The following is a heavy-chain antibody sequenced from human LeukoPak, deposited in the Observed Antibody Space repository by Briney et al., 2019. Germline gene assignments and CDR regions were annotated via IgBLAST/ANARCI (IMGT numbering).Heavy chain of an antibody. CDR3: ARDQTGFCSGSSCLGSTFDY. CDR1: GFTFNIYA. J-gene: IGHJ4*02. CDR2: IAYDGSNK. V-gene: IGHV3-30*04. Sequence: GGSLRLSCAASGFTFNIYAMNWVRQAPGKGLERVAVIAYDGSNKYYADSVKGRFTISRDNSKNTLYLQMNSLRAEDTAVYYCARDQTGFCSGSSCLGSTFDYWGQGTLVTVSS. D-gene: IGHD2-15*01.